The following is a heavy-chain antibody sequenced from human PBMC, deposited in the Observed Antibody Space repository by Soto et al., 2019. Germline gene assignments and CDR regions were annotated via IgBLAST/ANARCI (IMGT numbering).Heavy chain of an antibody. CDR3: ARIKWGLDYYSGMDV. CDR2: INPKTAAT. J-gene: IGHJ6*02. CDR1: GYTFSDYF. D-gene: IGHD1-26*01. Sequence: QVQLVQSGAEVGKSGASVKVSCKASGYTFSDYFIQWLRQAPGQGLEWVAWINPKTAATNYAKKFQDRVTVTSDTAFSTAYLELTRLRPADTALYYCARIKWGLDYYSGMDVWGQGTAVSVTS. V-gene: IGHV1-2*02.